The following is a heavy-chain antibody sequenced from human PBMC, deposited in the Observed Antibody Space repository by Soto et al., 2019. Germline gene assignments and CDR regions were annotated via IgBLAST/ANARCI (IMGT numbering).Heavy chain of an antibody. V-gene: IGHV1-3*01. Sequence: ASVKVSCKASGYIFTSYALHWVRQAPGQRLEWMGWINAGKGNTKYSQKFQGRVTITRDTSASVAYMELSSLASEDTAVYYCARSEITTEGCDSWGQGTLVTVSS. CDR1: GYIFTSYA. CDR2: INAGKGNT. CDR3: ARSEITTEGCDS. J-gene: IGHJ4*02. D-gene: IGHD1-1*01.